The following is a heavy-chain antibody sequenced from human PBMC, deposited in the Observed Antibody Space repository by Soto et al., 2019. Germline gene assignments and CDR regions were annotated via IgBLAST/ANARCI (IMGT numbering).Heavy chain of an antibody. J-gene: IGHJ6*03. V-gene: IGHV3-7*01. CDR1: GFTFSSYW. D-gene: IGHD3-10*01. CDR2: IKQDGSEK. Sequence: GGSLRLSCAASGFTFSSYWMSWVRQAPGKGLEWVANIKQDGSEKYYVDSVKGRFTISRDNAKNSLYLQMNSLRAEDTAVYYCARVDGSGSYLFLYYYYYMDVWGKGTTVTVSS. CDR3: ARVDGSGSYLFLYYYYYMDV.